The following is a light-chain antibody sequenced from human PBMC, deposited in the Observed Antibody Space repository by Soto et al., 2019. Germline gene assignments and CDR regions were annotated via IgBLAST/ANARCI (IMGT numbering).Light chain of an antibody. Sequence: QSVLTQPPSVSGAPGQRVTISCTGSTSNIEAGFDVHWYQQLPGTAPKLLIYGNTNRPSGVPDRFSGSKSGSSASLAITGLQAEDEADYFCQSYYSSVVFGTGTKLTVL. CDR2: GNT. CDR3: QSYYSSVV. CDR1: TSNIEAGFD. J-gene: IGLJ1*01. V-gene: IGLV1-40*01.